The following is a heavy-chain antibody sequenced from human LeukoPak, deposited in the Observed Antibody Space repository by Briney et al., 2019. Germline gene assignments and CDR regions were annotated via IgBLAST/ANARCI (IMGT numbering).Heavy chain of an antibody. V-gene: IGHV3-7*01. CDR2: IKQDGSEK. J-gene: IGHJ4*02. CDR3: ARVGFWSGYYLGYYFDY. D-gene: IGHD3-3*01. Sequence: GGSLRLSCAASGFTFSSYWMSWVRQAPGKGLEWVANIKQDGSEKYYVDSVKGRFTISRDNAKNSLYLQMNSLRAEDTAVYYCARVGFWSGYYLGYYFDYWGQGTLVTVSS. CDR1: GFTFSSYW.